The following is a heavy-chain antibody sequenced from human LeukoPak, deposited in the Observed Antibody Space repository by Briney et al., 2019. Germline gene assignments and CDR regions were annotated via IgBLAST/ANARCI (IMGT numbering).Heavy chain of an antibody. J-gene: IGHJ4*02. Sequence: GGSLRLSCAASGFTFCSYWMSWVREARGKGLEWVANIKRDGSEKYYVDSVKGRFTIYRDNARNSLYLQMNSLRAKATAVYYCARDNVPSTTGVGHLFMRRLNSDFDYWGQGTLVTVSS. CDR1: GFTFCSYW. V-gene: IGHV3-7*01. D-gene: IGHD1/OR15-1a*01. CDR2: IKRDGSEK. CDR3: ARDNVPSTTGVGHLFMRRLNSDFDY.